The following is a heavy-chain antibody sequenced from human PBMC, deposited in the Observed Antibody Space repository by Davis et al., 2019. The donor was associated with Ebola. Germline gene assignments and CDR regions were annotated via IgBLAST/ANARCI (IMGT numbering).Heavy chain of an antibody. Sequence: GGSLRLSCAAPGFTFSSYWMSWVRQAPGKGLEWVANIKQDGSEKYYVDSVKGRFTISRDNSKNTLYLQMNSLRAEDTAVYYCASGGYSYGWDYYYGMDVWGQGTTVTVSS. CDR3: ASGGYSYGWDYYYGMDV. D-gene: IGHD5-18*01. CDR1: GFTFSSYW. V-gene: IGHV3-7*01. J-gene: IGHJ6*02. CDR2: IKQDGSEK.